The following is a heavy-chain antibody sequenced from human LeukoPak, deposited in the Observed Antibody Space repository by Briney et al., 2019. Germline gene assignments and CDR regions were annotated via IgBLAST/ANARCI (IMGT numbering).Heavy chain of an antibody. D-gene: IGHD4-17*01. CDR1: GGSVSSNSYY. J-gene: IGHJ4*02. CDR2: ISHSGST. Sequence: SETLSLTCTVSGGSVSSNSYYWSWIRQPPGKGLEWIGYISHSGSTYYNPSLKSRVTISVDRSKNQFSLKLSSVTAADTAVYYCARMTTVTSLDYWGQGTLVTVSS. V-gene: IGHV4-30-2*01. CDR3: ARMTTVTSLDY.